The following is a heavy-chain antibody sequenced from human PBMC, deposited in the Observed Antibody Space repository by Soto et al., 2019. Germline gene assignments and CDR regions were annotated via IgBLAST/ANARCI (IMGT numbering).Heavy chain of an antibody. CDR2: IYYNGTT. Sequence: SETLSLTCTVSGGSISSPNFYWSWIRQHPGKGLEWIGHIYYNGTTYYNPTLKSRVSISVDTSKNQFSLKLSSVTAADTAVYYCARARVYYGMDVWGQGTTVTVS. J-gene: IGHJ6*02. CDR3: ARARVYYGMDV. CDR1: GGSISSPNFY. V-gene: IGHV4-31*03.